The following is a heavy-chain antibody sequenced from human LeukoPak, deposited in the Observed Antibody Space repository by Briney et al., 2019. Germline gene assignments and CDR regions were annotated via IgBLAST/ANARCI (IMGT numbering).Heavy chain of an antibody. Sequence: SVKVSCKASGGTFSSYAISWVRQAPGQGLEWMGGIIPIFGTANYAQKFQGRVTITADESTSTAYMELSSLRSEDTAVYYCAGNNSSGFGYYYYMDVWGKGTTVTVSS. CDR2: IIPIFGTA. V-gene: IGHV1-69*13. CDR1: GGTFSSYA. CDR3: AGNNSSGFGYYYYMDV. J-gene: IGHJ6*03. D-gene: IGHD6-19*01.